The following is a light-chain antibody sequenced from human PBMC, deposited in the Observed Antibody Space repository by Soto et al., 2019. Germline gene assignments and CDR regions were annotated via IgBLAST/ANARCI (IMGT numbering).Light chain of an antibody. Sequence: DIQMTQSPSTLSATVGDRVTITCRASQSISSWLAWYQQKPGKAPKLLIYKASSLESGVPSRFSGRGSGTEFTLTISSLQPDDFATYYCQQYNNYPWTFGQVTKVEIK. V-gene: IGKV1-5*03. CDR3: QQYNNYPWT. J-gene: IGKJ1*01. CDR2: KAS. CDR1: QSISSW.